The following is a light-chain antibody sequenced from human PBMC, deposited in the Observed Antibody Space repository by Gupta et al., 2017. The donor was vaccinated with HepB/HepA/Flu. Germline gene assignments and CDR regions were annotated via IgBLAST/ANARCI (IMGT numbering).Light chain of an antibody. CDR2: DVS. CDR3: SSYTSRSTRV. CDR1: SSDVGGYDY. Sequence: QSALTQPASVSGSPGQSITISCTGTSSDVGGYDYVSWYQQHPGKAPKLMMYDVSNRPSGVSNRFSGSKSGNTDSLTISGLQAEDEADYYCSSYTSRSTRVFGGGTKLTVL. V-gene: IGLV2-14*03. J-gene: IGLJ2*01.